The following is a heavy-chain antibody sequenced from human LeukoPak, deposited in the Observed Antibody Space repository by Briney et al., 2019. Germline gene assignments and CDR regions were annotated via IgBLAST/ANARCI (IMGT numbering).Heavy chain of an antibody. Sequence: SQTLSLTCAISGDSVSSNSAAWNWIRQSPSRGLEWLGRTYYRSKWYNDYAVSVKSRITVNPGTSKNQFSLQLNSVTPEDTAVYYCARAHPSIVGATTGRYFFDYWGQGTLVTVSS. CDR3: ARAHPSIVGATTGRYFFDY. V-gene: IGHV6-1*01. D-gene: IGHD1-26*01. CDR2: TYYRSKWYN. J-gene: IGHJ4*02. CDR1: GDSVSSNSAA.